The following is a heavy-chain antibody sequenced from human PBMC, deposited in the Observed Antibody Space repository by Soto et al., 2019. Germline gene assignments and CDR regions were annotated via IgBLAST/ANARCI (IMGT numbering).Heavy chain of an antibody. D-gene: IGHD3-22*01. J-gene: IGHJ4*02. CDR1: GGSFSGYY. V-gene: IGHV4-34*01. CDR3: ARGPNYYDSSGYYVTTGPSTYFDY. Sequence: SETLSLTCAVYGGSFSGYYWSWIRQPPGKGLEWIGEINHSGSTNYNPSLKSRVTISVDTSKNQFSLKLSSVTAADTAVYYCARGPNYYDSSGYYVTTGPSTYFDYWGQGTLVTVSS. CDR2: INHSGST.